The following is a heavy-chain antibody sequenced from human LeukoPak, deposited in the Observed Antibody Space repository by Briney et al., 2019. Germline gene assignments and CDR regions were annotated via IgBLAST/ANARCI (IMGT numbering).Heavy chain of an antibody. CDR1: GGSISSSNW. CDR3: ARGGKMKSGGWKIAAADDY. V-gene: IGHV4-4*02. D-gene: IGHD6-13*01. CDR2: INHSGST. Sequence: SGTLSLTCAVSGGSISSSNWWSWVRQPPGKGLEWIGEINHSGSTNYNPSLKSRVTISVDTSKNQFSLKLSSVTAADTAVYYCARGGKMKSGGWKIAAADDYWGQGTLVTVSS. J-gene: IGHJ4*02.